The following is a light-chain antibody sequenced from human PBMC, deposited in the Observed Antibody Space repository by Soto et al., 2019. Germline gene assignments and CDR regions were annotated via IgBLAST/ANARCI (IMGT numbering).Light chain of an antibody. Sequence: QSVLTQPPSAPGTPGQRVTISCSGSSSNIGRNTVDWYQQLPGTAPKVLIYSNNQRPSGVPDRFSGSKSGTSASLAISGLQSEDEADYYCASWDDSLNGWVFGGGTKLTVL. CDR2: SNN. V-gene: IGLV1-44*01. CDR1: SSNIGRNT. J-gene: IGLJ3*02. CDR3: ASWDDSLNGWV.